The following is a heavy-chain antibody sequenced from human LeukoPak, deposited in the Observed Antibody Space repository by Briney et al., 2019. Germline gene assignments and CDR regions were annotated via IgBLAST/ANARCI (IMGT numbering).Heavy chain of an antibody. CDR3: ARAAYCSSTSCYLYFDY. CDR1: GFTFNNYY. D-gene: IGHD2-2*01. CDR2: ISSSGSTI. J-gene: IGHJ4*02. Sequence: PGGSLRLSCAASGFTFNNYYMNWVRQAPGKGLEWVSYISSSGSTIYYADSVKGRFTISRDNAKNSLYLQMNSLRAEDTAVYYCARAAYCSSTSCYLYFDYWGQGTLVTVSS. V-gene: IGHV3-48*04.